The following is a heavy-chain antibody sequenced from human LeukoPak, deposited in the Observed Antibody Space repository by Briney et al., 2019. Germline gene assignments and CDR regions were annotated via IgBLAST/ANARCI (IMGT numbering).Heavy chain of an antibody. V-gene: IGHV1-2*02. J-gene: IGHJ4*02. CDR3: ARALSYDFWSGYYVDY. Sequence: GASVKVSCKASGYTFTGYYMHWVRQAPGQGLEWMGWINPNSGGTNYAQKFQGRVTMTRDTSISTAYMELSRLRSDDTAVYYCARALSYDFWSGYYVDYWGQGTLVTVSS. CDR1: GYTFTGYY. D-gene: IGHD3-3*01. CDR2: INPNSGGT.